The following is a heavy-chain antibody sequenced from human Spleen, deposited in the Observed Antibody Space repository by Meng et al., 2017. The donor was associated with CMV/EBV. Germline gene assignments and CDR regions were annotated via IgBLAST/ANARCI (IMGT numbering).Heavy chain of an antibody. J-gene: IGHJ5*02. CDR2: IYYSGST. D-gene: IGHD1-26*01. Sequence: SETLSLTCTLSGGSISSGFYYWNWIRQHPEKGLEWIGYIYYSGSTYYTPSLKSRLTISIDTSKNQFSLTLNSVTAADTAIYYCARDGGHGSRPLYNWFDPWGQGTLVTVSS. CDR3: ARDGGHGSRPLYNWFDP. V-gene: IGHV4-31*03. CDR1: GGSISSGFYY.